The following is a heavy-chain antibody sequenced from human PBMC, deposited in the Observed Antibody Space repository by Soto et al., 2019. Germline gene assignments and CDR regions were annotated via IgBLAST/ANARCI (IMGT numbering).Heavy chain of an antibody. V-gene: IGHV1-69*06. Sequence: SVKVSCTASGGSISSDAISWVRQAPGQGLEWMGGIIPIFGTANYAQKFQGRVTITADKSTSTAYMELSSLRSEDTAVYYCARVHDSSGYSGYWGQGTLVTVSS. D-gene: IGHD3-22*01. CDR3: ARVHDSSGYSGY. CDR2: IIPIFGTA. CDR1: GGSISSDA. J-gene: IGHJ4*02.